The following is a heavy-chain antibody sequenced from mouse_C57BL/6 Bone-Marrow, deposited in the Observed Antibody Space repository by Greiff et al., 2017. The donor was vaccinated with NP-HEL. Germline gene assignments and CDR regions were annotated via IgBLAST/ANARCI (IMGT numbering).Heavy chain of an antibody. CDR1: GYTFTDYN. Sequence: VQLQQTGPELVKPGASVKISCKASGYTFTDYNMHWVQQSPGKSLEWIGYINPNNGGTSYNQKFKGKATLTVNKSSSTAYMALRSLTSGDAAVYYCATGTGYWGQGTTLTVSS. D-gene: IGHD4-1*01. J-gene: IGHJ2*01. CDR3: ATGTGY. CDR2: INPNNGGT. V-gene: IGHV1-22*01.